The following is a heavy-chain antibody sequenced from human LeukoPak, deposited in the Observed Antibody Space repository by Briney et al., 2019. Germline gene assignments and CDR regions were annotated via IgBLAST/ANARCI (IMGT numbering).Heavy chain of an antibody. CDR1: GFTFGDYG. CDR3: ARERVLNHYFFDY. D-gene: IGHD1-14*01. J-gene: IGHJ4*02. CDR2: IWYDGSNK. Sequence: PGGSLRLSCAASGFTFGDYGMHGVRQAPGKGLEGVAIIWYDGSNKYYADSVKGRFTISRDNSRNTLSLQMNSLSAEDTAVYFCARERVLNHYFFDYWGQGTLVTVSS. V-gene: IGHV3-33*01.